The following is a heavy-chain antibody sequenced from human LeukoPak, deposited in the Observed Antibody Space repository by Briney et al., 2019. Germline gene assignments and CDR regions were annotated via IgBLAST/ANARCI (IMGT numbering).Heavy chain of an antibody. J-gene: IGHJ3*02. V-gene: IGHV4-39*07. Sequence: SETLSLTCTVSGGSISSSSYYWGWIRQPPGKGLEWIGSIYYSGSTYYNPSLKSRVTISVDTSKNQFSLKLSSVTAADTAVYYCARGAVTMVRGVGTDAFDIWGQGTMVTVSS. CDR3: ARGAVTMVRGVGTDAFDI. CDR2: IYYSGST. CDR1: GGSISSSSYY. D-gene: IGHD3-10*01.